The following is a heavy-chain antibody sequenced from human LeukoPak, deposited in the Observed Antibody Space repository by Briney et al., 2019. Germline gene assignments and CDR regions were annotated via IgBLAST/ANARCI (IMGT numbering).Heavy chain of an antibody. Sequence: SETLSLTCTVSGGSISSYYWSWIRQPPGKGLEWIGYIYYSGSTNYNPSLKSRVTISVDTSKNQFSLKLSSVTAADTAVYYCARVERFGRECYNSNYYYYYRMDVWGQGTTVTGSS. CDR1: GGSISSYY. CDR2: IYYSGST. V-gene: IGHV4-59*01. J-gene: IGHJ6*02. CDR3: ARVERFGRECYNSNYYYYYRMDV. D-gene: IGHD5-24*01.